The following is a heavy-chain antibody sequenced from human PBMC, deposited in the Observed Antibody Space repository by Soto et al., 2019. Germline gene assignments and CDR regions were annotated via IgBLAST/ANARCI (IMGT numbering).Heavy chain of an antibody. CDR1: GGSISSYY. J-gene: IGHJ4*02. CDR3: ARHGRYCSSTSCYWTIDY. V-gene: IGHV4-59*08. CDR2: IYYSGST. Sequence: ASETLSLTCTVSGGSISSYYWSWIRQPPGKGLEWIGYIYYSGSTNYNPSLKSRVTISVDTSKNQFSLKLSSVTAADTAVYYCARHGRYCSSTSCYWTIDYWGQGTLVTVSS. D-gene: IGHD2-2*01.